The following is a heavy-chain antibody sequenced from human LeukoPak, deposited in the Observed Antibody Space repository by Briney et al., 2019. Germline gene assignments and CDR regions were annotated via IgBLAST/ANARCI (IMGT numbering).Heavy chain of an antibody. CDR2: IKQDGSEK. D-gene: IGHD3-10*01. CDR3: ARGAIPVRGVIITSPLAPDY. J-gene: IGHJ4*02. CDR1: GFTFSSYW. V-gene: IGHV3-7*03. Sequence: GSLRLSCAASGFTFSSYWMSWVRQAPGKGLEWVANIKQDGSEKYYVDSVKGRFTISRDNAKNSLYLQMNSLRAEDTAVYYCARGAIPVRGVIITSPLAPDYWGQGTLVTVSS.